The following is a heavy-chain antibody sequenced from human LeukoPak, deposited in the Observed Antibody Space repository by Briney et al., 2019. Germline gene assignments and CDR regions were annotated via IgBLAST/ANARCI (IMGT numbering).Heavy chain of an antibody. CDR1: GGSISSTNW. J-gene: IGHJ6*03. D-gene: IGHD5-18*01. V-gene: IGHV4-4*02. CDR2: INHSGST. CDR3: ARTEESGYSYRYFGYYYYMDV. Sequence: MSSGTLSLTCAVSGGSISSTNWWSWVRQPPGKGLEWIGEINHSGSTNYNPSLKSRVTISVDTSKNQFSLKLSSVTAADTAVYYCARTEESGYSYRYFGYYYYMDVWGKGTTVTVSS.